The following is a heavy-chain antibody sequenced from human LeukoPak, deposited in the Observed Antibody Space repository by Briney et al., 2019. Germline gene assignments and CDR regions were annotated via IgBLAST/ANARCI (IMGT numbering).Heavy chain of an antibody. Sequence: PSETLSLTCTVSGGSISSSSYYWGWISQPPGKGLEWIGSIYYSGSTYYNPSLKSRVTISVDTSKNQFSLKLSSVTAADTAVYYCARDYQGGYGDKTVDYWGQGTLVTVSS. V-gene: IGHV4-39*07. CDR2: IYYSGST. CDR1: GGSISSSSYY. CDR3: ARDYQGGYGDKTVDY. J-gene: IGHJ4*02. D-gene: IGHD5-18*01.